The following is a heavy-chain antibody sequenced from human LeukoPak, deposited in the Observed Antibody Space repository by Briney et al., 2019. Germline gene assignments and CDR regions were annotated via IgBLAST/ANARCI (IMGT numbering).Heavy chain of an antibody. V-gene: IGHV3-9*03. CDR3: AKGQTYSSTSPLDY. CDR2: ISWNSGSI. CDR1: GFTFDDYS. Sequence: GRSLRLSCAASGFTFDDYSMHWVRQAPGKGLEWVSGISWNSGSIVYADSVKGRFTISRDSAKTSLYLQMNSLRPEDMAFYYCAKGQTYSSTSPLDYWGQGTLSPSPQ. J-gene: IGHJ4*02. D-gene: IGHD6-13*01.